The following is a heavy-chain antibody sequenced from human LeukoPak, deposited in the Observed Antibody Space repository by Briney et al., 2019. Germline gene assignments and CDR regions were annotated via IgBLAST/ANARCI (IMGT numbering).Heavy chain of an antibody. CDR3: TKDLSGSDWVADL. V-gene: IGHV3-7*03. CDR1: GFTFSSYW. CDR2: IKQDGSEK. Sequence: AGGSLRLSCAASGFTFSSYWMNWVRQAPGKGLEWVANIKQDGSEKYYVDSVKGRFTISRDNAKNSLYLQMNSLRAEDTARYYCTKDLSGSDWVADLWGQGTLVTVSS. J-gene: IGHJ5*02. D-gene: IGHD1-26*01.